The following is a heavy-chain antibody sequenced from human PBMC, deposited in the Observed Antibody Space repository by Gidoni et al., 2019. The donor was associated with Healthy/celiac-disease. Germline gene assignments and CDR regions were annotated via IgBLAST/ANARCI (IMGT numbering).Heavy chain of an antibody. Sequence: EVQLVESGGGLVKPGGSLRLSCAASGFPFSNAWMNWVRQAPGKGLEWVGRIKSKTDGGTTDYAAPVKGRFTISRDDSKNTLYLQMNSLKTEDTAVYYCTTGLVGYCTNGVCYRDYWGQGTLVTVSS. CDR2: IKSKTDGGTT. V-gene: IGHV3-15*07. J-gene: IGHJ4*02. CDR1: GFPFSNAW. D-gene: IGHD2-8*01. CDR3: TTGLVGYCTNGVCYRDY.